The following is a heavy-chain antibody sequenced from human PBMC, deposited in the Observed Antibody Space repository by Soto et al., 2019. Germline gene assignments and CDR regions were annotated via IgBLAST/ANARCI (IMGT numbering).Heavy chain of an antibody. Sequence: SETLSLTCAVYGGSFSGYYWSWIRQPPGKGLEWIGEINHSGSTNYNPSLKSRVTISVDTSKNQFSLKLSSVTAADTAVYYCARDSGYCSSTSCYAGGMDVWGQGTTVTVSS. CDR1: GGSFSGYY. J-gene: IGHJ6*02. CDR3: ARDSGYCSSTSCYAGGMDV. D-gene: IGHD2-2*01. V-gene: IGHV4-34*01. CDR2: INHSGST.